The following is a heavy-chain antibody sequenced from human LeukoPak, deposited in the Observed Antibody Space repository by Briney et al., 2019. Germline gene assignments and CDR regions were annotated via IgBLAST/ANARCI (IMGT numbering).Heavy chain of an antibody. D-gene: IGHD3-22*01. CDR1: GGSISSGGYY. CDR3: AREGYDSSAPVGYYFGY. Sequence: SQTLSLTCTVSGGSISSGGYYWSWIRQHPGKGLEWIGYIYYSGSTYYNPSLKSRVTISVDTSKNQFSLKLSSVTAADTAVYYCAREGYDSSAPVGYYFGYWGQGTLVTVSS. J-gene: IGHJ4*02. CDR2: IYYSGST. V-gene: IGHV4-31*03.